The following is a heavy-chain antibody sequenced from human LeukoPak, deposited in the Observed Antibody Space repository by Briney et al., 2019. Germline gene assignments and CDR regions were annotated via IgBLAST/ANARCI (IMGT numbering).Heavy chain of an antibody. CDR1: GGTFSSYA. CDR2: IIPIFGTA. D-gene: IGHD6-19*01. Sequence: SVKVSCKASGGTFSSYAISWVRQAPGQGLEWMGGIIPIFGTANYAQKFQGRVTITADESTSTAYMELSSLRSEDTAVYYCARGGYSSGWYLYYFDYWGQGTLVTVSS. J-gene: IGHJ4*02. CDR3: ARGGYSSGWYLYYFDY. V-gene: IGHV1-69*13.